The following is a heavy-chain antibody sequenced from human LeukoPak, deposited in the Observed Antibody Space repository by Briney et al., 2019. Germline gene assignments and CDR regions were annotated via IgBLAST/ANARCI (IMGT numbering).Heavy chain of an antibody. CDR2: IYYSGST. V-gene: IGHV4-59*01. Sequence: SETLSLTCTVSGFSISSYYWSWIRQPPGKGLEWIGYIYYSGSTNYNPSLKSRVTISVDTSKNQFSLKLSSVTAADTAVYYCARAVQGYSSGWYSFYFDYWGQGTLVTVSS. J-gene: IGHJ4*02. CDR3: ARAVQGYSSGWYSFYFDY. CDR1: GFSISSYY. D-gene: IGHD6-19*01.